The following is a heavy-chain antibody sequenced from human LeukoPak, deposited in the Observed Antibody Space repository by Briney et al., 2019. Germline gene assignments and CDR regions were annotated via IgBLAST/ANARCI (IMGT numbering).Heavy chain of an antibody. Sequence: PSKTRSLTCIVSVGSISSSYWPWVGQPPGQTFQWIGNVYFNGDTDFNPSLTSRVTISVDTSNNQFSLKLSSVTAADTAVYYCARQFGLMRSYRHLDHWGPGILVTVSA. D-gene: IGHD3/OR15-3a*01. J-gene: IGHJ4*02. CDR3: ARQFGLMRSYRHLDH. V-gene: IGHV4-59*08. CDR2: VYFNGDT. CDR1: VGSISSSY.